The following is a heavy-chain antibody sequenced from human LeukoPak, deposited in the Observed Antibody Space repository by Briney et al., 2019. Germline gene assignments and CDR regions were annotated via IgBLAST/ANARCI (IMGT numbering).Heavy chain of an antibody. V-gene: IGHV4-59*08. CDR2: IYYSGST. D-gene: IGHD6-19*01. CDR1: SVFFNSYY. CDR3: VRHPQFSSGWYVYFDY. Sequence: SETLSLTCTVSSVFFNSYYWSWIPQSPCKGLVWIGYIYYSGSTKYNPSLKSRVNISLDTSKNQFSLKLTYVTAAGKAVYYCVRHPQFSSGWYVYFDYWGRGSVVSVCS. J-gene: IGHJ4*02.